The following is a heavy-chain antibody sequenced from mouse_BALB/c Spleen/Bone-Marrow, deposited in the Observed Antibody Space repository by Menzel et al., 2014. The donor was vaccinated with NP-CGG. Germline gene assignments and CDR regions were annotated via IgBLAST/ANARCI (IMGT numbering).Heavy chain of an antibody. CDR3: TRGGNWDDFDY. J-gene: IGHJ2*01. Sequence: EVKVVESGGGLVQPGGSRKLSCAASGFTFSSFGMHRVRQAPEKGLEWVAYISSGSSNIYYEDTVKGRFTISRDNPKNTLFLQMTSLRSEDTAMYYCTRGGNWDDFDYWGQGTTLTVSP. CDR1: GFTFSSFG. V-gene: IGHV5-17*02. CDR2: ISSGSSNI. D-gene: IGHD4-1*01.